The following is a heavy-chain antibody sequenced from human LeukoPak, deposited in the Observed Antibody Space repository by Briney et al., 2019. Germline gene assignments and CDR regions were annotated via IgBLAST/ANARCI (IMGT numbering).Heavy chain of an antibody. CDR1: GFTFSSYW. V-gene: IGHV3-7*01. Sequence: GGAPRLSSAASGFTFSSYWMSWGRPAPGERLEGGANIKKDGSEKNYVDSVKGRFTISRENAKNTLYLQMNSLRAEDTAVYYCASSWYDNRAHAFDIWGQGTMVTVSS. J-gene: IGHJ3*02. D-gene: IGHD3-22*01. CDR3: ASSWYDNRAHAFDI. CDR2: IKKDGSEK.